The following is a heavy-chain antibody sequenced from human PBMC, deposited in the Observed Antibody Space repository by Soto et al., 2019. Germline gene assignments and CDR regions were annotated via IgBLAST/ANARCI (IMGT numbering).Heavy chain of an antibody. CDR2: INAGNGNT. D-gene: IGHD2-21*02. CDR1: GYTFTSYA. CDR3: ARSSVVVAALDY. V-gene: IGHV1-3*05. J-gene: IGHJ4*01. Sequence: QVQLVQSGAEEKKPGASVKVSCKASGYTFTSYAMHWVRQAPGQRLEWMGWINAGNGNTKYSQKFQGRVTITRDTSASTAYMELSSLRSEDTAVYYCARSSVVVAALDYWGHRTHVTVSS.